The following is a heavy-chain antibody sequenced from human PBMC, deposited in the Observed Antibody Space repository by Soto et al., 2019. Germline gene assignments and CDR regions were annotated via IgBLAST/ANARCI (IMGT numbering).Heavy chain of an antibody. D-gene: IGHD6-13*01. V-gene: IGHV1-69*12. CDR2: IILSFGTT. J-gene: IGHJ6*02. Sequence: QVQLVQSGAEVKKPGSSVKVSCKASGGTFSSYAIDWVRQDPGQGLAWMGGIILSFGTTNYAQKLQGRVKLTAAESTEIDYIGLTLPLSDALAVCWVPLGGGSSSKCPFPGSGGAVWGQGTTVTVSS. CDR3: PLGGGSSSKCPFPGSGGAV. CDR1: GGTFSSYA.